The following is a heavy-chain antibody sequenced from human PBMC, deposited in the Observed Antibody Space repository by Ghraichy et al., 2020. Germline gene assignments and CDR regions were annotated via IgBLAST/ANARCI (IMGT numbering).Heavy chain of an antibody. J-gene: IGHJ3*02. V-gene: IGHV6-1*01. CDR1: GDSVSGATGA. CDR3: ARGWYQTAFDI. D-gene: IGHD6-13*01. CDR2: TYYKSKWYK. Sequence: SQTLSLTCAISGDSVSGATGAWNWIRQSPTRGLEWLGRTYYKSKWYKEYAVSVKSRMTLNIDTSKNQFSLQLTSVIPEDTALYYCARGWYQTAFDIWGQGKRDTVAS.